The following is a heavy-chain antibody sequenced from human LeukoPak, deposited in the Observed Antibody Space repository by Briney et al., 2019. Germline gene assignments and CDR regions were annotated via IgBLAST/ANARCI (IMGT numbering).Heavy chain of an antibody. J-gene: IGHJ1*01. D-gene: IGHD3-22*01. CDR3: ARDYDSSGYYSFQH. V-gene: IGHV3-74*01. CDR1: GFTFSRYW. Sequence: GRSLRLSCAASGFTFSRYWMHWVRQAPGRGLVWVSRINGGGSSIRYADSVKGRFTNSRDNAKNTLYLQMNSLRAEDTAVYYCARDYDSSGYYSFQHWGQGTLVTVSS. CDR2: INGGGSSI.